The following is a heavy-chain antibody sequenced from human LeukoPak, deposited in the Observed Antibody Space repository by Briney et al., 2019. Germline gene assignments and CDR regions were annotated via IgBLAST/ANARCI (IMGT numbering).Heavy chain of an antibody. CDR2: IYYTGDN. Sequence: SETLSLTCSVSGASISDSYWTWIRQPPGKTLEWIGYIYYTGDNDYNPSLKSRVTISVDTSKNQFSLKLSSVTAADTAVYYCARGNPRIAAVFDYWGQGTLVTVSS. V-gene: IGHV4-59*08. CDR1: GASISDSY. CDR3: ARGNPRIAAVFDY. J-gene: IGHJ4*02. D-gene: IGHD6-25*01.